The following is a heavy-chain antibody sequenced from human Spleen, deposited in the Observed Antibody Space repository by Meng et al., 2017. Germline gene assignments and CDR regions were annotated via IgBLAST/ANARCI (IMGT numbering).Heavy chain of an antibody. CDR3: TTGGLRYFD. CDR1: GFTFSNAW. V-gene: IGHV3-15*01. J-gene: IGHJ4*02. Sequence: GESLKISCAASGFTFSNAWMSWVRQAPGKGLEWVGRIKSRTDGGTTDYAAPVKGRFTISRDDSKNTVYLQMNSLKTEDTAVYYCTTGGLRYFDWGQGTLVTVSS. D-gene: IGHD3-9*01. CDR2: IKSRTDGGTT.